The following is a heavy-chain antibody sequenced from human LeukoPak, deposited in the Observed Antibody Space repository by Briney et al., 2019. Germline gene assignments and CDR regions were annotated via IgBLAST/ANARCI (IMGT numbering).Heavy chain of an antibody. CDR1: GGSISGYY. V-gene: IGHV4-59*12. J-gene: IGHJ5*02. CDR2: IYYSGST. D-gene: IGHD6-19*01. Sequence: PSETLSLTCTVSGGSISGYYWSWIRQPLGKGLEWIGYIYYSGSTNYNPSLKSRLTISVDMSNNQFSLRLSSATAADTAVYYCARRGSSGWYGVGWFDPWGQGTLVTVSS. CDR3: ARRGSSGWYGVGWFDP.